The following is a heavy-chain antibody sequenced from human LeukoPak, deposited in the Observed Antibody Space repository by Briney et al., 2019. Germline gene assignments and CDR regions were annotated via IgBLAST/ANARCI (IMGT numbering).Heavy chain of an antibody. V-gene: IGHV3-11*01. CDR2: ISSSGSTI. CDR3: AKDPNGDYVGAFDF. D-gene: IGHD4-17*01. J-gene: IGHJ3*01. Sequence: GGSLRLSCAASGFTFSDYYMSWIRQAPGKGLEWVSYISSSGSTIYYADSVKGRFTISRDNSKNMLFLQMNSLRADDTAVYYCAKDPNGDYVGAFDFWGQGTMVSVS. CDR1: GFTFSDYY.